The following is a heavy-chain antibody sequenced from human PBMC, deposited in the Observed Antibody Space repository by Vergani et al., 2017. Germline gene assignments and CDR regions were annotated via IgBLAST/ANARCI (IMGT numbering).Heavy chain of an antibody. V-gene: IGHV3-69-1*01. D-gene: IGHD4-17*01. Sequence: VQLVESGGGVVQPGRSLRLSCAASGFTFSDYYMNWVRQAPGKGLEWVSSISTTTSYYADSLEGRFTISRDNAKNLVYLQMNSLRAEDTAVYYCARDRYGYYSFDYWGQGTLVAVSS. CDR3: ARDRYGYYSFDY. CDR2: ISTTTS. CDR1: GFTFSDYY. J-gene: IGHJ4*02.